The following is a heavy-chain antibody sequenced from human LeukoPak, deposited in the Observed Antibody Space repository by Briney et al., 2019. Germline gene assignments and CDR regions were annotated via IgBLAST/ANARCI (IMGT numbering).Heavy chain of an antibody. Sequence: PSETLSLTCTVSGGSISSGGYYWSWIRQHPGKGLEWIGYIYYSGSTYYNPSLKSRVTISVDTSKNQFSLKLSSVTAADTAVYYCARPLEENDAFDIWGQGTMVTVSS. CDR1: GGSISSGGYY. D-gene: IGHD5-24*01. CDR2: IYYSGST. V-gene: IGHV4-31*03. J-gene: IGHJ3*02. CDR3: ARPLEENDAFDI.